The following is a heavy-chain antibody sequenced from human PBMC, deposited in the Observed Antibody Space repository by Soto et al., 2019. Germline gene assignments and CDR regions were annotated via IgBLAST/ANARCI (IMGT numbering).Heavy chain of an antibody. V-gene: IGHV3-33*01. D-gene: IGHD1-20*01. J-gene: IGHJ4*02. Sequence: QVQLVESGGAVVQPGGSLRLSCAASKFAFNTYGMHWVRQAPGKGLEWVAVIWNDSSNKIYADTVKGRFTISRDNSKNTLYLQMNTLRAEDTAVYFCARSNWNFFDYWGQGTRVTVSS. CDR1: KFAFNTYG. CDR3: ARSNWNFFDY. CDR2: IWNDSSNK.